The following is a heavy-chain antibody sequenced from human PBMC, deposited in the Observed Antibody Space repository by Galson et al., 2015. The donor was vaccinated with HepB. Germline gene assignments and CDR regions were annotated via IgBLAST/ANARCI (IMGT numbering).Heavy chain of an antibody. Sequence: QSGAEVTKPGESLKISCKGSGYSFTTYWIGWVRQKPGKGLEWMGMIYPGDSDTRYSPSFQGQVTISADKSITTAYLQWSSLKASDTATYYCARHKIPVRMNYYYGMDVWGQGTTVTVSS. CDR1: GYSFTTYW. J-gene: IGHJ6*02. CDR3: ARHKIPVRMNYYYGMDV. D-gene: IGHD3-10*01. CDR2: IYPGDSDT. V-gene: IGHV5-51*01.